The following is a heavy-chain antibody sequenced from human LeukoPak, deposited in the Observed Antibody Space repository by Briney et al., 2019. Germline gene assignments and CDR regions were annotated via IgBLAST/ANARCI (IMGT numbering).Heavy chain of an antibody. V-gene: IGHV3-21*01. J-gene: IGHJ4*02. CDR3: AREGPINNGDLDY. CDR2: ISSSGSYI. D-gene: IGHD1/OR15-1a*01. Sequence: GGSLRLPCAASQLTFSYYRMNWVRQAPGKGLEWVSSISSSGSYIFHADSVKGRFTIPRDNAHNSLYLQMNSLRAEDTAVYYCAREGPINNGDLDYWGQGSLVTVYS. CDR1: QLTFSYYR.